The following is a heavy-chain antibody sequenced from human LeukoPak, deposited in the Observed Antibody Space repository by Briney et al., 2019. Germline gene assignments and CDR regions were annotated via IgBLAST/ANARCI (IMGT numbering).Heavy chain of an antibody. Sequence: SQTLSLTCAIFGDSVSSNNAAWNWIRQSPSRGLEWLGRTYYRSKWYNEYAVSVQSRIIINPDTSKNQFSLQLNSVTPEDTAVYYCARVWAYHHYGMDVWGQGTTVTASS. CDR1: GDSVSSNNAA. J-gene: IGHJ6*02. D-gene: IGHD3-16*01. V-gene: IGHV6-1*01. CDR3: ARVWAYHHYGMDV. CDR2: TYYRSKWYN.